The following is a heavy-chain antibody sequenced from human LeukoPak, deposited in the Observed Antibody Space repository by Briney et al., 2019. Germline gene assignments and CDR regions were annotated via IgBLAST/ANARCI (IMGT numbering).Heavy chain of an antibody. CDR1: GGSISSYF. CDR3: ARVLDLSKRGLDALDI. Sequence: SGTLSLTCTVSGGSISSYFWSWIRQPPGKGLEWIGYVYYSGSTNYNPSLKSRVTISVDTSKKQFSLKLSSATAADTAVYYCARVLDLSKRGLDALDIWGQGTMVTVSS. CDR2: VYYSGST. J-gene: IGHJ3*02. V-gene: IGHV4-59*01. D-gene: IGHD3-16*01.